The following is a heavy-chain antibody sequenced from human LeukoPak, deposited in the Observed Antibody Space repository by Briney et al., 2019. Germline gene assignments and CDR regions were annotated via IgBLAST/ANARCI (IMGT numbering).Heavy chain of an antibody. CDR2: IFYSGNT. D-gene: IGHD1-26*01. CDR3: ARLAAISGSDYPDD. Sequence: SETLSLTCTVSSVSISSYYWSWIRQPPGKGLEWIGYIFYSGNTIYNPSLRSRVTISADTSKNHFSLRLRSVTAADTAVYYCARLAAISGSDYPDDWGQGTLVTVSS. CDR1: SVSISSYY. V-gene: IGHV4-59*08. J-gene: IGHJ4*02.